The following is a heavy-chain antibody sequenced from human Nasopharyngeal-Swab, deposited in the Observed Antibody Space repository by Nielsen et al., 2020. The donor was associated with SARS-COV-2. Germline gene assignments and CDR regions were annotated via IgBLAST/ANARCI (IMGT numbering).Heavy chain of an antibody. D-gene: IGHD6-13*01. CDR3: ARGSSRGMFDY. CDR1: GFTFSRSA. J-gene: IGHJ4*02. V-gene: IGHV3-23*01. CDR2: IGVSGTMT. Sequence: GGSLGLSCAASGFTFSRSALTWVRQAPGKGLEWVSAIGVSGTMTYYADFVRGRFTISRDNSKNTLYLQMNSLRAEDTAVYYCARGSSRGMFDYWGQGTLVTDSS.